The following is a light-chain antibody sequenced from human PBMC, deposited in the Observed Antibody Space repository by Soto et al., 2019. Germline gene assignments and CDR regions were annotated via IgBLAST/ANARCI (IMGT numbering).Light chain of an antibody. V-gene: IGKV1-33*01. CDR2: DAS. Sequence: DIQLTQSPSSLSASVGDRVTITCRASQGIRNDLGLYQQKPGKAHKLLIYDASNLETGVPSRFSGSGSGTDFTFTISSLQPEDIATYYSQQYDNLPLTFGGGTKVDIK. CDR3: QQYDNLPLT. CDR1: QGIRND. J-gene: IGKJ4*01.